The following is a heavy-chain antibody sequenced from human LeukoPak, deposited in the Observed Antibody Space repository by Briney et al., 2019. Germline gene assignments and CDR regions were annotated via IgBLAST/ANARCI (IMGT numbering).Heavy chain of an antibody. D-gene: IGHD3-3*01. CDR2: IYTSGST. Sequence: PSETLSLTCTVSGGSISSGSYYWSWIRQPAGTGLEWIGRIYTSGSTNYHPSLKSRVTISVDTSKNQFSLKLSSVTAADTAVYYCARVKPGITIFGVYNAFDIWGQGTMVTVSS. V-gene: IGHV4-61*02. CDR3: ARVKPGITIFGVYNAFDI. J-gene: IGHJ3*02. CDR1: GGSISSGSYY.